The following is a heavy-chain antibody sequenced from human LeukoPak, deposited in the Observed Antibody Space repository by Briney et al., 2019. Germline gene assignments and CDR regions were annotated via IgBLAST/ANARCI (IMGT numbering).Heavy chain of an antibody. D-gene: IGHD3-10*01. CDR1: GGTFSSYA. Sequence: SVKVXXKASGGTFSSYAISWVRQAPGQGLEWMGRIIPIFGTANYAQKFQGRVTITADKSTSTAYMELSSLRYEDTAVYYCARVHEGRFDPWGQGTLVTVSS. CDR3: ARVHEGRFDP. V-gene: IGHV1-69*06. J-gene: IGHJ5*02. CDR2: IIPIFGTA.